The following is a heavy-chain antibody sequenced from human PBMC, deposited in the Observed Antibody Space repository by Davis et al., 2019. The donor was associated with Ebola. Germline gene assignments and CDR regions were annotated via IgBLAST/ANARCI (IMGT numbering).Heavy chain of an antibody. CDR3: AVGGQDGGFDY. V-gene: IGHV1-24*01. D-gene: IGHD3-16*01. CDR2: FDPKYDEP. CDR1: GYSLSELS. Sequence: ASVKVSCKVSGYSLSELSVHWVRQAPGKGLEWMGSFDPKYDEPIYAQKFQVRVTLTEDTSTHTAYMELSSLRSEDAAEYYCAVGGQDGGFDYWGQGTLVTVSS. J-gene: IGHJ4*02.